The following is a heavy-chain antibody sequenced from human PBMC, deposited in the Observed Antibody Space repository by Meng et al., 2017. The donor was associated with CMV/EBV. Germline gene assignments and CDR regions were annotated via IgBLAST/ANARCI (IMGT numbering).Heavy chain of an antibody. Sequence: GGSLRLSCAASGFTFSTYWMTWVRQAPGKGLEWVANIKQDGSEKYYVDSVKGRFTISRDNAKNSLYLDMNSLRAEDTAVYYCARGYNRSAASALDYWGQGVLVTVSS. CDR1: GFTFSTYW. CDR3: ARGYNRSAASALDY. D-gene: IGHD6-13*01. V-gene: IGHV3-7*01. CDR2: IKQDGSEK. J-gene: IGHJ4*02.